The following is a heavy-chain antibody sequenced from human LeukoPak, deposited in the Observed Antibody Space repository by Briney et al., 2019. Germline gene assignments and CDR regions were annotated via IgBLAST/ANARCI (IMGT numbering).Heavy chain of an antibody. D-gene: IGHD4-23*01. J-gene: IGHJ6*02. CDR3: ARGGPPTTVDYYYYGMDV. V-gene: IGHV1-8*01. CDR1: GYTFTSYD. Sequence: ASVKVSCKASGYTFTSYDINWVRQATGQGLEWMGWMNPNSGNTGYAQKFQGRVTMTRNTSISTAYMELSSLRSEDTAVYYCARGGPPTTVDYYYYGMDVWGQGTTVTVSS. CDR2: MNPNSGNT.